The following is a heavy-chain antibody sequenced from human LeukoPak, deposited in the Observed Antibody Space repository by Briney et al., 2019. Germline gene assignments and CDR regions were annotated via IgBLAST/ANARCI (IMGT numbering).Heavy chain of an antibody. D-gene: IGHD3-22*01. CDR2: MYYSGST. CDR1: GGSISSGDYY. Sequence: SQTLSLTRTVSGGSISSGDYYWSWIRQPPGKGLEWIAYMYYSGSTYYNPSLKSRVTMSADTSKNQPSLKLSSVTAADTAVYYCARPYYYDSRIDPWGQGILVTVSS. CDR3: ARPYYYDSRIDP. J-gene: IGHJ5*02. V-gene: IGHV4-30-4*01.